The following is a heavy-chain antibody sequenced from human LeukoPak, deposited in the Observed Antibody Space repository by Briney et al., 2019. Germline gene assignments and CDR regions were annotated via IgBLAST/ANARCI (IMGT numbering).Heavy chain of an antibody. CDR3: ARKVSSSSWYYGEY. J-gene: IGHJ4*02. Sequence: PGRSLRLSCAASGFTFSSYAMHWVRQAPGKGLEWVAVISYDGSNKYYADSVKGRFTISRDNSKNTLYLQMNSLRAEDTAVYYCARKVSSSSWYYGEYWGQGTLVTVSS. CDR2: ISYDGSNK. V-gene: IGHV3-30-3*01. D-gene: IGHD6-13*01. CDR1: GFTFSSYA.